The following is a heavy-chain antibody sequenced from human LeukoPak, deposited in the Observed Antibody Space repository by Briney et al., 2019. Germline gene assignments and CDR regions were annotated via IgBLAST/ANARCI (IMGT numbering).Heavy chain of an antibody. CDR3: ARGAYGSGSYYNYYGMDV. V-gene: IGHV5-51*01. D-gene: IGHD3-10*01. Sequence: GESLKISSKGSGYSFGNRWIGWVRQMPGKGLEWMGIIYPDDSDTIYSPSFEGQVTISADKSISTAYLQWSSLKASDTAMYFCARGAYGSGSYYNYYGMDVWGQGTTVTVSS. CDR1: GYSFGNRW. CDR2: IYPDDSDT. J-gene: IGHJ6*02.